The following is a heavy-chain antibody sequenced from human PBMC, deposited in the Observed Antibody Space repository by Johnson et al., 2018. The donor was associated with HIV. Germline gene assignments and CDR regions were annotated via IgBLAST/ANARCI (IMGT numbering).Heavy chain of an antibody. V-gene: IGHV3-33*08. CDR3: ARGGLYIQFLAFDAFDI. Sequence: QVQLVESGGGLVQPGGSLRLSCAASGFTFSSYGIHWVRQAPGKGLEWVAVIWYDGSNKYYADSVKGRFTISRDNSKNTLYLQMNSLRPEDTAVYFCARGGLYIQFLAFDAFDIWGQGTMVTVSS. J-gene: IGHJ3*02. CDR1: GFTFSSYG. D-gene: IGHD4-11*01. CDR2: IWYDGSNK.